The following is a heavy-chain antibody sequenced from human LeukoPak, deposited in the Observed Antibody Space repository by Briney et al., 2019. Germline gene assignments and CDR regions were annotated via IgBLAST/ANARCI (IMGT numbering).Heavy chain of an antibody. CDR1: GFSLSNYY. D-gene: IGHD2-21*02. Sequence: GGSLRLSCAASGFSLSNYYMSWVRQPPGKGLEWVSVMYTGGGGYYGDSVKGRFTISRDNSKNTVLLQMNSLRVEDTALYYCTRGQSYCGADCYSDWGQGTLVTVSS. J-gene: IGHJ4*02. CDR2: MYTGGGG. CDR3: TRGQSYCGADCYSD. V-gene: IGHV3-66*01.